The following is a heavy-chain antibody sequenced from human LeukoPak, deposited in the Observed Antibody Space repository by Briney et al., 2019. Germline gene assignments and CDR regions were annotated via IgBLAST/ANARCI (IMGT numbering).Heavy chain of an antibody. D-gene: IGHD6-13*01. CDR3: ASGGKKQQLVLGYY. V-gene: IGHV3-30*02. CDR2: IRYDGSNK. CDR1: GFSFSSYG. Sequence: GGSLRLSCAASGFSFSSYGMHWVRQAPGKGLECVAFIRYDGSNKYYADSVKGRFTISRDNSKNTLYLQMNSLRAEDTAVYYCASGGKKQQLVLGYYWGQGTLVTVSS. J-gene: IGHJ4*02.